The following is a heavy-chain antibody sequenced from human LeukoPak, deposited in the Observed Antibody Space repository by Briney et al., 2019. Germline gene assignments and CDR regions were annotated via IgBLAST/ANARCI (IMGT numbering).Heavy chain of an antibody. Sequence: SETLSLTCAVYGGSFSGYYWSWVRQPPGKGLEWIGEINHSGSTNYNPSLKSRVTISVDTSKNQFSLKLSSVTAADTAVYYCARGRYSSSWFDPWGQGTLVTVSS. CDR1: GGSFSGYY. J-gene: IGHJ5*02. D-gene: IGHD6-13*01. CDR2: INHSGST. V-gene: IGHV4-34*01. CDR3: ARGRYSSSWFDP.